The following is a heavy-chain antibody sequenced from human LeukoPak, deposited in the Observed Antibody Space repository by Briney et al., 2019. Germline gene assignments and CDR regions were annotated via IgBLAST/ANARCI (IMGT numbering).Heavy chain of an antibody. J-gene: IGHJ4*02. CDR2: INTNTGNP. CDR1: GYTFTNYA. V-gene: IGHV7-4-1*02. D-gene: IGHD6-13*01. Sequence: ASVTVSCTASGYTFTNYAMNWVRQAPGQGLEWMGWINTNTGNPTYAQGFTGRFVFSLDTSVSTAYLQISSLKAEDTAVYYCARGESSSWYLFDYWGQGTLVTVSS. CDR3: ARGESSSWYLFDY.